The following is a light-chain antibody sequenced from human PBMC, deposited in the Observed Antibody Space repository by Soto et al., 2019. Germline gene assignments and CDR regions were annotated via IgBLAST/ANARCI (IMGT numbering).Light chain of an antibody. CDR1: SSNIGRNT. CDR3: AAWDDSMNVQL. J-gene: IGLJ2*01. Sequence: QSVLTQPPSASGTPGQRVTVSCSGSSSNIGRNTVNWYQQLPGTAPKLLIYSHNQRPSGVPDRFSGPKSGTSASLAISGLQSEDEADYYCAAWDDSMNVQLFGGGTKLTVL. CDR2: SHN. V-gene: IGLV1-44*01.